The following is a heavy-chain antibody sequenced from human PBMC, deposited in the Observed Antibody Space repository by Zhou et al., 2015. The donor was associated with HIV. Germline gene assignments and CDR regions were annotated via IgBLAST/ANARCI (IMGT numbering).Heavy chain of an antibody. CDR1: GGTFSKHG. Sequence: QVQLVQSGTEVKKPGSSVKVSCKASGGTFSKHGISWVRQAPGQGLEWMGGIVPFFGPANYAQNFQGRATITADKSTNTVYMELNSLRSEDTAVYYCGRGTRYRQYYYYGMAVWGQGTTVIVSS. CDR3: GRGTRYRQYYYYGMAV. D-gene: IGHD3-9*01. V-gene: IGHV1-69*06. CDR2: IVPFFGPA. J-gene: IGHJ6*02.